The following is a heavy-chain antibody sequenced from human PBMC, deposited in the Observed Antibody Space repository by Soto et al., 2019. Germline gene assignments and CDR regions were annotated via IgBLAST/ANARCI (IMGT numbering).Heavy chain of an antibody. CDR2: INPRTGDT. V-gene: IGHV1-2*02. CDR1: GYTVHEYY. D-gene: IGHD3-16*01. CDR3: ARDPIGGGAPYYFDY. J-gene: IGHJ4*02. Sequence: ASAKVSCKASGYTVHEYYLYWVRQATGQGPEWLGGINPRTGDTNRAQKFQGRVTMTRDMSLTTAYMELHRLTSDDTAVYYCARDPIGGGAPYYFDYWGQGSPVTVSS.